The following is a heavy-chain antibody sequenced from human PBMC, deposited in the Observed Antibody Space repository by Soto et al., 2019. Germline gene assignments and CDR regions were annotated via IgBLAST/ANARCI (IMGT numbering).Heavy chain of an antibody. J-gene: IGHJ4*02. CDR3: ARDGGGGDYYDLYYFDY. Sequence: QVQLVESGGGLVKPGGSLRLSCAASGFTFSDYYMSWIRQAPGKGLEWVSYISSSGSTIYYADSVKGRFTISRDNAKISLYLKMNSRRAGDPAVYYWARDGGGGDYYDLYYFDYWGQGTLVTVSS. D-gene: IGHD3-22*01. V-gene: IGHV3-11*01. CDR1: GFTFSDYY. CDR2: ISSSGSTI.